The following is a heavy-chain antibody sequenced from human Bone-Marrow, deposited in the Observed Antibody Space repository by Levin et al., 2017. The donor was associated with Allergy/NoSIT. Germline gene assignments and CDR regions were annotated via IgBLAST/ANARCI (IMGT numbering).Heavy chain of an antibody. Sequence: GESLKISCAASGFTFTSYAMSWVRQAPGKGLELVSVISGSGGNTWYADSVKGRFTISRDNSKNTLWLQMNSLRAEDTAVYYCAKGAGAWLKEGPTYWGQGTLVTVSS. J-gene: IGHJ4*02. D-gene: IGHD3-22*01. CDR1: GFTFTSYA. V-gene: IGHV3-23*01. CDR3: AKGAGAWLKEGPTY. CDR2: ISGSGGNT.